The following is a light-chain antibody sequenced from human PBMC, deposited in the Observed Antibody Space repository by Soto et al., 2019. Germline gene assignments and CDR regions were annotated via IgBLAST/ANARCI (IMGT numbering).Light chain of an antibody. Sequence: IVLTLSPATLSVAPGERATLSCRASQSVSTNLAWYQQKLGQAPRVLIYGSSSRATGVPARFSGSGSGTEFTLTISSLQSEDSGIYYCLQDNDWPLSTFGQGTRLDIK. V-gene: IGKV3-15*01. CDR3: LQDNDWPLST. CDR1: QSVSTN. J-gene: IGKJ5*01. CDR2: GSS.